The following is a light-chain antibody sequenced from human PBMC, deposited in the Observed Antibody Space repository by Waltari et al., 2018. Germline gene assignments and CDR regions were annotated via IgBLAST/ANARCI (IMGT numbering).Light chain of an antibody. J-gene: IGKJ3*01. V-gene: IGKV1D-16*01. Sequence: DIQMTQAPSSLSASVGDRVTITCRASQDITKCVAWDQQQPERAPNSLIFASSVLHSGVPSRFSGSLSGTNFTLTITNLQPEDFATYYCQQYHSFPFSFGPGTRVDI. CDR1: QDITKC. CDR2: ASS. CDR3: QQYHSFPFS.